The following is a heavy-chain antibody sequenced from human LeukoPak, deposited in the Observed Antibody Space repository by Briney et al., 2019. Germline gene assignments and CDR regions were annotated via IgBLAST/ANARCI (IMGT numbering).Heavy chain of an antibody. Sequence: GGSLRLSCAASGFTSINAWMTWVRQAPGKGLEWIGRIKSKTNGGTTDYATPVKGRFTFSRDDSKSTLYLQMDSLKTEDTAVYYCTTAPDTSDYWGQGTLVTVSS. CDR2: IKSKTNGGTT. CDR3: TTAPDTSDY. V-gene: IGHV3-15*01. J-gene: IGHJ4*02. CDR1: GFTSINAW.